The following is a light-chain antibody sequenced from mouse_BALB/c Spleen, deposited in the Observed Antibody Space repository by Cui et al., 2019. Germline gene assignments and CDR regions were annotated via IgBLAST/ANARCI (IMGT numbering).Light chain of an antibody. CDR3: QQNNEDPLT. CDR2: LAS. J-gene: IGKJ5*01. V-gene: IGKV3-10*01. Sequence: NILLTPSPASLALSLAQRATISCRGRESVDSYGNSFMHWYQQKPGQPPKLLIYLASNLESGVPARFSGSGSRTDFTLTIDPVEADDAATYYCQQNNEDPLTFGAGTKLELK. CDR1: ESVDSYGNSF.